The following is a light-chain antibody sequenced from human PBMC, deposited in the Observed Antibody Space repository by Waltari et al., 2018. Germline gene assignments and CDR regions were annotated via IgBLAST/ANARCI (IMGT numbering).Light chain of an antibody. J-gene: IGLJ3*02. Sequence: QSVLTQPHSASGTPGQRVTISCSGSSSNLGGNAVNWYHQLPGTAPKLLIYSNNQRPSGVPDRISGSKSGTSASLAISGLQSEDEADYYCAAWDDSLNVRVFGGGTKLTVL. CDR3: AAWDDSLNVRV. CDR2: SNN. V-gene: IGLV1-44*01. CDR1: SSNLGGNA.